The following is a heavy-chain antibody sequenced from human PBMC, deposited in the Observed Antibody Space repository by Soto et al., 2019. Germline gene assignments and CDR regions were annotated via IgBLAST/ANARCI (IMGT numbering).Heavy chain of an antibody. CDR2: FSYSGST. V-gene: IGHV4-39*01. CDR3: ARQSTLVIYGMDV. J-gene: IGHJ6*02. CDR1: GASINSSLYY. Sequence: QLQLQESGPGLGKPSETLSLTCTVSGASINSSLYYWDWIRQSPGKGLEWIGSFSYSGSTYYNPSLNSRVTISVDTSKNQFSLKLISVTAADTAVYYCARQSTLVIYGMDVWGQGTTVIVSS. D-gene: IGHD3-9*01.